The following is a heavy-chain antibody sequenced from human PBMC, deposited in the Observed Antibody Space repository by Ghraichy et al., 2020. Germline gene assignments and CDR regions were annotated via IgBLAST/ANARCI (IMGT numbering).Heavy chain of an antibody. Sequence: GESLNISCAASGFTFSSYSMNWVRQAPGKGLEWVSYISSSSSTIYYADSVKGRFTISRDNAKNSLYLQMNSLRDEDTAVYYCARDRLVMGAGMSDAFDIWGQGTMVTVSS. J-gene: IGHJ3*02. D-gene: IGHD1-26*01. CDR1: GFTFSSYS. CDR2: ISSSSSTI. V-gene: IGHV3-48*02. CDR3: ARDRLVMGAGMSDAFDI.